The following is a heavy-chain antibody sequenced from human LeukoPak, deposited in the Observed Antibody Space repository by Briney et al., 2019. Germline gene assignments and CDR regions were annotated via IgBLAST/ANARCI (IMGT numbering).Heavy chain of an antibody. D-gene: IGHD1-26*01. Sequence: GGSLRLSCAASGFTFSTYSMNWVRQAPGKGLECVSSISSSSSYIYYADSVKGRFTISRDNAKNSLCLQMNSLRAEDTAVYYCVRDGSYQKPYFDYWGQGTLVTVSS. CDR2: ISSSSSYI. V-gene: IGHV3-21*01. CDR1: GFTFSTYS. CDR3: VRDGSYQKPYFDY. J-gene: IGHJ4*02.